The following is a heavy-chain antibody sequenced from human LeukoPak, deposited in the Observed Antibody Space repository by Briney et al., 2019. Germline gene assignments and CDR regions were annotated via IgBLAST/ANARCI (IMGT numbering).Heavy chain of an antibody. CDR2: INPNSGGT. Sequence: ASVKVSCKASGYIFTGYYMHWVRQAPGQGLERMGWINPNSGGTKYAQKFQGRVTMTRDTSISTAYMELSRLGSDDTALYYCASQQLQWRESYYFDDWGQGTLVTVSS. V-gene: IGHV1-2*02. CDR3: ASQQLQWRESYYFDD. CDR1: GYIFTGYY. J-gene: IGHJ4*02. D-gene: IGHD5-24*01.